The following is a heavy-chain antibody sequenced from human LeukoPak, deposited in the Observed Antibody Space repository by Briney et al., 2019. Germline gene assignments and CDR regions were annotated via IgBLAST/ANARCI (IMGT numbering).Heavy chain of an antibody. J-gene: IGHJ4*02. CDR3: ARDHGTDGTTFTLNFDC. D-gene: IGHD1-1*01. V-gene: IGHV1-2*02. CDR1: GYRFPSYY. CDR2: INPNNGAT. Sequence: ASVKVSCQASGYRFPSYYILWVRQAPGQGLEWMGWINPNNGATKYAQKFQGGVTLTTDTSLTTVFMELTWLTSDDTATYYCARDHGTDGTTFTLNFDCWGQGTLVTVSS.